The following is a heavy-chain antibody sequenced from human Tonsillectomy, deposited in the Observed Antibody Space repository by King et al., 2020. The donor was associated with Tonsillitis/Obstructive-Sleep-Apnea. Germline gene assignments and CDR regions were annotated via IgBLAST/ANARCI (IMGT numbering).Heavy chain of an antibody. CDR3: ARGDSSGYWESTFDY. J-gene: IGHJ4*02. V-gene: IGHV4-59*01. CDR1: GGSISSYY. D-gene: IGHD3-22*01. CDR2: IYYSGST. Sequence: QLQESGPGLVKPSETLSLTCTVSGGSISSYYWSWIRQPPGKGLEWIGYIYYSGSTNYNPSLKSRVTISVDTSKNQFSLKLSPVTAADTAVYYCARGDSSGYWESTFDYWGQGTLVTVSS.